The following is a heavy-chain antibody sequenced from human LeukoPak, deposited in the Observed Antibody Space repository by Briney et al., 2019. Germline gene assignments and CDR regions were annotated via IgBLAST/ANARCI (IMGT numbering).Heavy chain of an antibody. J-gene: IGHJ4*02. CDR2: IDWDDDK. V-gene: IGHV2-70*01. D-gene: IGHD1-26*01. CDR3: ARGRQVVGAITDFDY. Sequence: SGPALVKPTQTLTLTCTFSGFSLSTSAMCVGWIRQPPGKALEWLALIDWDDDKYYSTSLKTRLTISKDTSKNQVVLTMTNMDPVDTATYYCARGRQVVGAITDFDYWGQGTLVTVSS. CDR1: GFSLSTSAMC.